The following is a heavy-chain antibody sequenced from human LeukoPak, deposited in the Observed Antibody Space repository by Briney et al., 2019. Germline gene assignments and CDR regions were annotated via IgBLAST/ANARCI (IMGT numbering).Heavy chain of an antibody. V-gene: IGHV3-7*01. CDR3: ARVDGSSSCPDY. CDR1: GFTFSSYG. J-gene: IGHJ4*02. Sequence: PGGSLRLSCAASGFTFSSYGMSWVRQAPGKGLEWVANIKEDGSETYYMDSVKGRFTISRDNAKNLLYLEMNSLRAEDAALYYCARVDGSSSCPDYWGQGTLVTVSS. D-gene: IGHD6-19*01. CDR2: IKEDGSET.